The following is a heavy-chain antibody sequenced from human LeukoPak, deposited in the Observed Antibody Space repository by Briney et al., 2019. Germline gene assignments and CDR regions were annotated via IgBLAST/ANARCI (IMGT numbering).Heavy chain of an antibody. CDR1: GGSISSGGYS. D-gene: IGHD6-19*01. CDR3: ARGIAVAGTPYYGMDV. CDR2: IYHSGST. V-gene: IGHV4-30-2*01. Sequence: SQTLSLTCAVSGGSISSGGYSWSWIRQPPGKGLEWIGYIYHSGSTYYNPSLKSRVTISVDRSKNQFSLKLSSVTAADTAVYYCARGIAVAGTPYYGMDVWGQGTTVTVSS. J-gene: IGHJ6*02.